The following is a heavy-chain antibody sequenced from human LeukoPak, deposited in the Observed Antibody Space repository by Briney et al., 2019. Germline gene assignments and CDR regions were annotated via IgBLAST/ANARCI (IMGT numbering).Heavy chain of an antibody. CDR3: ASALAYCGGDCYASDY. CDR2: IIPILGIA. J-gene: IGHJ4*02. CDR1: GGTFSSYT. D-gene: IGHD2-21*02. V-gene: IGHV1-69*02. Sequence: SVKVSCKASGGTFSSYTISWVRQAPGQGLEWMGRIIPILGIANYAQKFQGRVTITADKATSTAYMELSSLRSEDTAVYYCASALAYCGGDCYASDYWGQGTLVTVSS.